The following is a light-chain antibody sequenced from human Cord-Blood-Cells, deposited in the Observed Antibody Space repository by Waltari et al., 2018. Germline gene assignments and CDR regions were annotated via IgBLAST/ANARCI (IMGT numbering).Light chain of an antibody. Sequence: QAVSTQPASLSASPGASASPTCPLRSGINVGTYRISWYQQKPGSPPQYLLRYKSDAAKQQGSGVPSRFSGSKDASANAGILLISGLQSEDEADYYCMIWHSSAWVFGGGTKLTVL. CDR1: SGINVGTYR. CDR2: YKSDAAK. CDR3: MIWHSSAWV. J-gene: IGLJ3*02. V-gene: IGLV5-45*01.